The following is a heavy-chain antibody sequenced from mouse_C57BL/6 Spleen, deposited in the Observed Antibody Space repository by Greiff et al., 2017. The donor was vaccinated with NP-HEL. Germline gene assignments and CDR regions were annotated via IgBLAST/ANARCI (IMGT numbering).Heavy chain of an antibody. J-gene: IGHJ4*01. Sequence: QVHVKQPGAELVKPGASVKVSCKASGYTFTSYWMHWVKQRPGQGLEWIGRIHPSDSDTNYNQKFKGKATLTVDKSSSTAYMQLSSLTSEDSAVYYCACNYAYAMDYWGQGTSVTVSS. CDR3: ACNYAYAMDY. V-gene: IGHV1-74*01. CDR2: IHPSDSDT. CDR1: GYTFTSYW. D-gene: IGHD2-1*01.